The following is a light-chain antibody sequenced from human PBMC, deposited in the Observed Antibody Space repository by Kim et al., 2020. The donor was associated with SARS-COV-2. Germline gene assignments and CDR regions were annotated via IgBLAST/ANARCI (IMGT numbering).Light chain of an antibody. CDR2: GKN. CDR3: NSRDTSNFVI. V-gene: IGLV3-19*01. Sequence: SSELTQDPAVSVALGQTVRITCQGDSLRKYYVSWYQQKPGQAPVLLISGKNNRPSGIPDRFSGSSSGNTASLTIAGAQAEDEADYYCNSRDTSNFVIFGGGNKLTVL. CDR1: SLRKYY. J-gene: IGLJ2*01.